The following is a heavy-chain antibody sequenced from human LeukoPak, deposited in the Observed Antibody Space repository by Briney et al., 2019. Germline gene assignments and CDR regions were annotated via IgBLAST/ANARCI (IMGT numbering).Heavy chain of an antibody. CDR3: ARDRKQGSYRYNYFDI. J-gene: IGHJ5*02. V-gene: IGHV1-18*01. Sequence: ASVKVSCKASGYTFTSYGISWVRQAPGQGLEWMGWISAYNGNTNYAQKLQGRVTVTTDTSTSTAYMELRSLRSDDTAVYYCARDRKQGSYRYNYFDIWGQGTLVTVSS. D-gene: IGHD3-16*02. CDR2: ISAYNGNT. CDR1: GYTFTSYG.